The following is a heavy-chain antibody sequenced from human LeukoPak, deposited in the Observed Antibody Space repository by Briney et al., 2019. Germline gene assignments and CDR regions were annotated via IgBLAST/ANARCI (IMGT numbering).Heavy chain of an antibody. Sequence: GESLRLSCATSGFSFSSTSLNWVRQAPGKGLQYVSSIDTSSYTYYADSVKGRFTISRDNAKSSLYLQMNSLRAEDTSVYYCATESSGALDYWGQGTLVTVSS. CDR3: ATESSGALDY. V-gene: IGHV3-21*01. CDR2: IDTSSYT. CDR1: GFSFSSTS. D-gene: IGHD1-26*01. J-gene: IGHJ4*02.